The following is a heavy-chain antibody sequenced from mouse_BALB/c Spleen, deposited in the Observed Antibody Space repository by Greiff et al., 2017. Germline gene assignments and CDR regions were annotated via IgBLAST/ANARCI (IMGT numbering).Heavy chain of an antibody. CDR2: IRSKSNNYAT. V-gene: IGHV10-1*02. CDR1: GFTFNTYA. J-gene: IGHJ2*01. Sequence: EVKLMESGGGLVQPKGSLKLSCAASGFTFNTYAMNWVRQAPGKGLEWVARIRSKSNNYATYYADSVKDRFTISRDDSQSMLYLQMNNLKTEDTAMYYCVRHHYGLDYWGQGTTLTVSS. CDR3: VRHHYGLDY. D-gene: IGHD1-2*01.